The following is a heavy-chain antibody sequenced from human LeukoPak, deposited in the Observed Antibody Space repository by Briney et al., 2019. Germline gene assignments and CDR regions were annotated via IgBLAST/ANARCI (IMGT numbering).Heavy chain of an antibody. CDR3: AKDPRHRLVWFGEETHFYYMDV. CDR1: GYIFTNFA. J-gene: IGHJ6*03. D-gene: IGHD3-10*01. CDR2: ISAYNGNT. Sequence: GSSVKVSCKASGYIFTNFAISWVRQAPGQGLEWMGWISAYNGNTKYTRKLQGRVTMTTDTSTSTAYMELRSLRSDDTAVYYCAKDPRHRLVWFGEETHFYYMDVWGKGTTVTISS. V-gene: IGHV1-18*01.